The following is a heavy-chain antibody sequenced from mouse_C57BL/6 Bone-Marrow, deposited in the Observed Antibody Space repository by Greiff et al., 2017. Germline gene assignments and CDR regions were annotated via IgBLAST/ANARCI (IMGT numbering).Heavy chain of an antibody. CDR1: GFTFSDYY. V-gene: IGHV5-16*01. J-gene: IGHJ3*01. D-gene: IGHD1-1*01. CDR2: INYDGSST. CDR3: AREDGSSLFAY. Sequence: EVKLMESEGGLVQPGSSMKLSCTASGFTFSDYYMAWVRQVPEKGLEWVANINYDGSSTYYLDSLKSRFIISRDNAKNILYLQMSSLKSEDTATYYCAREDGSSLFAYWGQGTLVTVSA.